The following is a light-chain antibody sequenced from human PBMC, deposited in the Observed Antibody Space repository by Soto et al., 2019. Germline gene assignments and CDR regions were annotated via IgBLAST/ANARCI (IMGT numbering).Light chain of an antibody. CDR2: DAS. CDR1: QSVSSY. Sequence: EIVLTQSPATLSLSPWEIATLSFRASQSVSSYLAWYQQKPGQAPRLLIYDASNRATGIPARFSGSGSGTDFTLTISRLEPEDFAVYYCQQYGSSITFGQGTRLEIK. CDR3: QQYGSSIT. J-gene: IGKJ5*01. V-gene: IGKV3-11*01.